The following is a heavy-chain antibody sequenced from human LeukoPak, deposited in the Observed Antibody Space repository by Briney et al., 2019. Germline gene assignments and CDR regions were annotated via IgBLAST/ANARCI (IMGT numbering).Heavy chain of an antibody. CDR1: GFTFSSYS. D-gene: IGHD5-12*01. V-gene: IGHV3-21*01. Sequence: PGGSLRLSCAASGFTFSSYSMNWVRQAPGKGLEWVSSISSSSSYIYYADSVKGRFTISRDNAKNSLYLQMNSLRAEDTAVYYCARGDSGYDHTLRLDYWGQGTLVTVSS. CDR3: ARGDSGYDHTLRLDY. J-gene: IGHJ4*02. CDR2: ISSSSSYI.